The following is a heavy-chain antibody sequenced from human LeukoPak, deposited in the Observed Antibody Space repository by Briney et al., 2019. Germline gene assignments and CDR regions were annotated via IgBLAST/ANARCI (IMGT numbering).Heavy chain of an antibody. V-gene: IGHV1-2*02. CDR2: INPNSGGT. D-gene: IGHD5-12*01. Sequence: ASVKVSCKASGYTFTGYYMHWVRQAPGQGLEWVGWINPNSGGTNYAQKFQGRVTKTRDTSISTAYMELSRVRSDDTAVYYCARQATALAAFDIWGQETLVTVSS. CDR1: GYTFTGYY. CDR3: ARQATALAAFDI. J-gene: IGHJ3*02.